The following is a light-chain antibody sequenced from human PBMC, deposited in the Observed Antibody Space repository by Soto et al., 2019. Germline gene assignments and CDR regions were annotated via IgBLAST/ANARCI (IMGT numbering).Light chain of an antibody. Sequence: QSVLTQPASVSGSPGQSITISCTGTSSDLGGYNYVSWYQQHPGKAPKLMVYEVSNRPSGVSNRFSGSKSGNTASLTISGLPAEDVADYDRSLYKGGSTRGFGSWSQVTVL. CDR1: SSDLGGYNY. CDR3: SLYKGGSTRG. CDR2: EVS. V-gene: IGLV2-14*01. J-gene: IGLJ1*01.